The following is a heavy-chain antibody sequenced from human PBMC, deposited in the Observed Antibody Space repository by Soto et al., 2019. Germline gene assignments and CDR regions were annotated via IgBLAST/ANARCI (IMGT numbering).Heavy chain of an antibody. V-gene: IGHV3-21*01. CDR3: ARGGYCTGGKCCFDY. D-gene: IGHD2-8*02. Sequence: GGSLRLSCAASGFTFPSYTMNWVRQAPGKGLEWVSCITGSSDYIYYADSLKGRFTISRDTAKNSLYLQMNSLRAEDTAVYYCARGGYCTGGKCCFDYWGQGTLVTVSS. CDR1: GFTFPSYT. J-gene: IGHJ4*02. CDR2: ITGSSDYI.